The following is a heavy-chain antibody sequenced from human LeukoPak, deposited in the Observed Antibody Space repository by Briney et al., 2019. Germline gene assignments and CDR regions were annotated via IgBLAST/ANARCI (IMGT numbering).Heavy chain of an antibody. CDR2: IIPIFGTA. Sequence: GASVKVSCKASGGTFSSYAISWVRQAPGQGLEWMGGIIPIFGTANYAQKFQGRVTITADESTSTAYMELSSLRSEDTAVYYCARDISGVATGTTGLGWFDPWGQGTLVTVSS. V-gene: IGHV1-69*13. CDR3: ARDISGVATGTTGLGWFDP. D-gene: IGHD1-1*01. J-gene: IGHJ5*02. CDR1: GGTFSSYA.